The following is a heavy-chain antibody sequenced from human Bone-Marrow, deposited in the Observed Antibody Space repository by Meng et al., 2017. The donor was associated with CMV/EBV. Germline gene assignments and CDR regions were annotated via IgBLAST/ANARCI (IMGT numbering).Heavy chain of an antibody. V-gene: IGHV3-23*01. CDR1: GFTFSNAW. J-gene: IGHJ4*02. CDR2: ISGSGGST. D-gene: IGHD1-26*01. Sequence: GGSLRLSCAASGFTFSNAWMTWVRQAPGKGLEWVSAISGSGGSTYYADSVKGRFTISRDNSKNTLYLQMNSLRAEDTAVYYCAKDKRELRNWGQGTLVTVSS. CDR3: AKDKRELRN.